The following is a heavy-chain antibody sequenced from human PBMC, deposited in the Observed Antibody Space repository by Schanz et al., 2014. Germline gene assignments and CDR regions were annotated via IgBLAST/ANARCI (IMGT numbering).Heavy chain of an antibody. V-gene: IGHV3-33*01. CDR3: ARGGATRFDY. Sequence: LVESGGGVVQPGRSLRLSCAASGFTFSSYGMHWVRQVPGKGLEWVAVVCYDGSKKYYADSVKGRFTISRDNAKNSLYLQMNSLRDEDTAVYYCARGGATRFDYWGQGTLVTVSS. CDR1: GFTFSSYG. CDR2: VCYDGSKK. J-gene: IGHJ4*02. D-gene: IGHD1-26*01.